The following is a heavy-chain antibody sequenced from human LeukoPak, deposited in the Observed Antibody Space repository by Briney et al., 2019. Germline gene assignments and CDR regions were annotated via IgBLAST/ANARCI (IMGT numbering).Heavy chain of an antibody. CDR2: ISGTGGST. CDR3: AKGRGVSSGSFNY. CDR1: GFNFSSYA. V-gene: IGHV3-23*01. D-gene: IGHD1-26*01. J-gene: IGHJ4*02. Sequence: PGGSLRLSCAASGFNFSSYAMSWLRQAQGKGLEWVSAISGTGGSTYYADSVKGRFTISRDNSKNTLYLQMNSLRAEDTAVYYCAKGRGVSSGSFNYWGQGTLVTVSS.